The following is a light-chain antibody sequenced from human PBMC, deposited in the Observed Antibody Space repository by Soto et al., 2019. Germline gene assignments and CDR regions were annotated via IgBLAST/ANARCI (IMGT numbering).Light chain of an antibody. CDR3: QHYNNWPYT. CDR2: GAS. V-gene: IGKV3-15*01. Sequence: EIVMTQSPATLSVSPGERATLSCRASRSVSSNLAWYQQKPGLAPRLLIYGASNRATGIPARFSGSGSGTEFTLTISSLQSEDFAVYYCQHYNNWPYTFGQGTKLEIK. J-gene: IGKJ2*01. CDR1: RSVSSN.